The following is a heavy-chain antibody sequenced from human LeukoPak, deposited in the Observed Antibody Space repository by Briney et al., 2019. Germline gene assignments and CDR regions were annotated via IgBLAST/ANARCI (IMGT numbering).Heavy chain of an antibody. Sequence: SETLSLTRTVSGGSISSYYWSWIRQPPGKGLEWIGYIYYSGSTNYNPSLKSRVTISVDTSKNQFSLKLSSVTAADTAVYSCASLRWYSRVIQHWGQGTLVTVSS. J-gene: IGHJ1*01. CDR3: ASLRWYSRVIQH. D-gene: IGHD6-13*01. V-gene: IGHV4-59*01. CDR1: GGSISSYY. CDR2: IYYSGST.